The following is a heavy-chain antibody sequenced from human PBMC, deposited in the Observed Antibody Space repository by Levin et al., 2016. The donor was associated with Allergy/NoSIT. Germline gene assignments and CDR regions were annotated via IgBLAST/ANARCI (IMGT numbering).Heavy chain of an antibody. J-gene: IGHJ2*01. CDR2: IYYSGST. V-gene: IGHV4-59*01. CDR3: AREVVVVPAALFDL. D-gene: IGHD2-2*01. CDR1: GGSISSYY. Sequence: SETLSLTCTVSGGSISSYYWSWIRQPPGKGLEWIGYIYYSGSTNYNPSLKSRVTISVDTSKNQFSLKLSSVTAADTAVYYCAREVVVVPAALFDLWGRGTLVTVSS.